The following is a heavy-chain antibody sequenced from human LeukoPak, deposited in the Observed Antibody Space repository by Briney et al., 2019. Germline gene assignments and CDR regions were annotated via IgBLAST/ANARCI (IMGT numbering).Heavy chain of an antibody. Sequence: GGSLRLSCAASGFTSSSYAMSWVRQAPGKGLEWVSAISGSGGSTYYADSVKGRFTISRDNSKNTLYLQMNSLRAEDTAVYYCAKDLGEYYLSDAFDIWGQGTMVTVSS. D-gene: IGHD3-10*01. V-gene: IGHV3-23*01. CDR3: AKDLGEYYLSDAFDI. CDR2: ISGSGGST. CDR1: GFTSSSYA. J-gene: IGHJ3*02.